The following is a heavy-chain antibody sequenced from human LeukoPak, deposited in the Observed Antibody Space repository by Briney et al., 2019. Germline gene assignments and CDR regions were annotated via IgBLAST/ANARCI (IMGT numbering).Heavy chain of an antibody. V-gene: IGHV4-59*01. D-gene: IGHD3-22*01. Sequence: SETLSLTCTVSGGFISGYYWSWIRQPPGKGLECIGYIYYSGSTNYNPSLKSRVTISVDTSKNQFSLKLSSVTAADTAVYYCARAPYYYDSSGYYSVDAFDIWGQGTMVTVS. J-gene: IGHJ3*02. CDR1: GGFISGYY. CDR2: IYYSGST. CDR3: ARAPYYYDSSGYYSVDAFDI.